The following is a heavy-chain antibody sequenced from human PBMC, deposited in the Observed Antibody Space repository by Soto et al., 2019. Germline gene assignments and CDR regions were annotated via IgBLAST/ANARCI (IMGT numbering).Heavy chain of an antibody. CDR3: ARLGSSWPYYYYGMDV. V-gene: IGHV4-34*01. Sequence: SLTCAVYGGSFSGYYWSWIRQPPGKGLEWIGEINHSGSTNYNPSLKSRVTISVDTSKNQFSLKLSSVTAADTAVYYCARLGSSWPYYYYGMDVWGQGTTVTVS. J-gene: IGHJ6*02. CDR1: GGSFSGYY. CDR2: INHSGST. D-gene: IGHD6-13*01.